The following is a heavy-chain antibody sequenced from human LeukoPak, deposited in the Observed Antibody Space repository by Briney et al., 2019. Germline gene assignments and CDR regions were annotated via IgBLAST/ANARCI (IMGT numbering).Heavy chain of an antibody. CDR3: ARDHYYYDNSGYYNITFDI. D-gene: IGHD3-22*01. J-gene: IGHJ3*02. Sequence: PSETLSLTCAVYGGSFSGYYWSWIRQPPGKGLEWIGEINHSGSTNYNPSLKSRVTISVDTSKNQFSLKLSSVTAADTAVYYCARDHYYYDNSGYYNITFDIWGQGTMVTVSS. CDR2: INHSGST. V-gene: IGHV4-34*01. CDR1: GGSFSGYY.